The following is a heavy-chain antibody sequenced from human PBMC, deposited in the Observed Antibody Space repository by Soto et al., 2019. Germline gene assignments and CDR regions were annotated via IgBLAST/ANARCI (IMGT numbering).Heavy chain of an antibody. Sequence: GASVKVSCKASGGTFSSYAIIWVRQAPGQGLEWMGGIIPIFGTANYAQKFQGRVTITADESTSTAYMELSSLRSEDTAVYYCARGRAEQELELPNDYWGQGTLVTVSS. J-gene: IGHJ4*02. CDR3: ARGRAEQELELPNDY. CDR2: IIPIFGTA. CDR1: GGTFSSYA. V-gene: IGHV1-69*13. D-gene: IGHD1-7*01.